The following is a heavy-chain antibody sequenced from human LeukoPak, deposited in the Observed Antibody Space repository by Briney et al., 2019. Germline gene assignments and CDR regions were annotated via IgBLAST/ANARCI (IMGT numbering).Heavy chain of an antibody. J-gene: IGHJ4*02. D-gene: IGHD2-2*01. CDR1: GFTFSNYD. CDR2: ISGSGNSA. V-gene: IGHV3-23*01. CDR3: AKSTYWSNPYYFDY. Sequence: GGSLRLSCAASGFTFSNYDMSWVRQAPGKGLEWVSTISGSGNSAYYSDSLKGRLTISRDNSKNTVYLRMNSLRAGDTAVYYCAKSTYWSNPYYFDYWGQGILVTVSS.